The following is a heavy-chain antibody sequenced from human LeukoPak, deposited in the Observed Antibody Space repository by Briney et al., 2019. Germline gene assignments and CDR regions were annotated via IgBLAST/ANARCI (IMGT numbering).Heavy chain of an antibody. CDR2: INNSGHT. CDR3: ARVSSWLLWSIDY. J-gene: IGHJ4*02. V-gene: IGHV4-34*01. Sequence: SETLSLTCAVYGGSFSGYYWSWIRQPLGKGLEWIGEINNSGHTNYKPLRKGRVTISEDTSKNQFSLKLSSVTAADTAVYYCARVSSWLLWSIDYWGQGTLVTVSS. D-gene: IGHD3-10*01. CDR1: GGSFSGYY.